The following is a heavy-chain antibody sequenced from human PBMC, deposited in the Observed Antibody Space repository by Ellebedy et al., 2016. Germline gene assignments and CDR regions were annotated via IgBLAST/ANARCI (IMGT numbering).Heavy chain of an antibody. V-gene: IGHV4-34*01. CDR3: ARGPGSMDV. J-gene: IGHJ6*03. CDR1: GGSFSGYY. D-gene: IGHD2-15*01. Sequence: SQTLSLTXXVYGGSFSGYYWSWIRQPPGKGLEWIGEINHSGSTNYNLSLKSRVTISVDTSKNQFSLKLSSVTAADTAVYYCARGPGSMDVWGKGTTVTVSS. CDR2: INHSGST.